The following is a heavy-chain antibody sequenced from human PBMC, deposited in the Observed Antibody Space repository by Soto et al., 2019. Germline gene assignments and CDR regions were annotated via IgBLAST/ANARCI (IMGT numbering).Heavy chain of an antibody. J-gene: IGHJ5*02. CDR2: INPADSDT. CDR3: VRPDSTGYYYH. V-gene: IGHV5-51*01. Sequence: GESLKISCKGSGYSFTNYWIGWVRQMPGKGLEWMGIINPADSDTRYSPSFQGQVTVSVDKSISTAYLQRGSLKASDTAMYYCVRPDSTGYYYHWGQGTPVTVSS. D-gene: IGHD3-9*01. CDR1: GYSFTNYW.